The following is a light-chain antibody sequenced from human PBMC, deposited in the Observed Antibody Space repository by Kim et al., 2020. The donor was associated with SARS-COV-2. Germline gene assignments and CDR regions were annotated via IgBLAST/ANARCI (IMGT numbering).Light chain of an antibody. CDR3: SSYATTRSYV. Sequence: SIPISCTGTSSDSGSYNYVSWYQHHPGKAPKLMIFDVNNRPSGLSNRFSGSKSGNTASLTISGLQAEDEADYYCSSYATTRSYVFGTGTKVTVL. J-gene: IGLJ1*01. CDR1: SSDSGSYNY. CDR2: DVN. V-gene: IGLV2-14*03.